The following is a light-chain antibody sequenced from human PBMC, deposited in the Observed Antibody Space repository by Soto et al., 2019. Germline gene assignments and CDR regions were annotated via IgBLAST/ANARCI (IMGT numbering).Light chain of an antibody. V-gene: IGKV3-15*01. J-gene: IGKJ1*01. CDR3: QQGQT. CDR1: QSVSSN. CDR2: DVS. Sequence: EIVMTQSPATLSVSPGERATLSCRASQSVSSNLAWYQQKPGQAPRLLIYDVSTRAAGIPARFSGTGSGTEFTLTISSLRSEDLAVYYCQQGQTFGQGTKVDIK.